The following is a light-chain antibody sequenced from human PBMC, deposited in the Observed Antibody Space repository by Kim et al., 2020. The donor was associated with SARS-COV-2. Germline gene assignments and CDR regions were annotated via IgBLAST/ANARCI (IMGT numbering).Light chain of an antibody. CDR3: QQYGSSPLT. CDR2: AAS. Sequence: EIELTQSPRTLSLSPGERATLSCMASQSVSSSNLAWYQQKAGQAPRLLIYAASRRATDIPDRFSGSGSGTDFTLTISRLEPEDFALYYCQQYGSSPLTFGGGTKVDIK. V-gene: IGKV3-20*01. CDR1: QSVSSSN. J-gene: IGKJ4*01.